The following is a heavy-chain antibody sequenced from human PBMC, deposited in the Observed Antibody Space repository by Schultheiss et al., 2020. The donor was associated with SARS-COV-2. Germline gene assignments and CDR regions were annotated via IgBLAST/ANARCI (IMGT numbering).Heavy chain of an antibody. Sequence: SETLSLTCTVSGGSISSYYWSWIRQPPGKGLEWIGYIYYSGSTNYNPSLKSRVTISVDTSKNQFSLKLSSVTAADTAVYYCARDARDDILTGYSYYFDYWGQGTLVTVSS. CDR2: IYYSGST. V-gene: IGHV4-59*12. CDR3: ARDARDDILTGYSYYFDY. CDR1: GGSISSYY. J-gene: IGHJ4*02. D-gene: IGHD3-9*01.